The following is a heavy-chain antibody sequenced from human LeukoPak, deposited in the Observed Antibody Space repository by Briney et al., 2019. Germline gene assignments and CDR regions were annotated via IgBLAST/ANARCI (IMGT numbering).Heavy chain of an antibody. CDR3: AKDQLFLDY. Sequence: PEVPLRLSCAASGFIFSSYAMIWVRQAPGKGVEWVSAISGSGGSTYYADSAKGRFIISRDNSKNTLYLQMNSLRAEDTAVYYCAKDQLFLDYWGQGTLVTVSS. CDR2: ISGSGGST. D-gene: IGHD6-6*01. CDR1: GFIFSSYA. J-gene: IGHJ4*02. V-gene: IGHV3-23*01.